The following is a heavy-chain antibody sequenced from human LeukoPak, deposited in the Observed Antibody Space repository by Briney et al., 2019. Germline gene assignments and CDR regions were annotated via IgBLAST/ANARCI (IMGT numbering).Heavy chain of an antibody. CDR3: ARDLSDYDFWSGYYPCCIFDY. D-gene: IGHD3-3*01. CDR2: ISSSSSTI. Sequence: GGSLRLSCAASGFTFSSYSMNWVRQAPGKGLEWVSYISSSSSTIYYADSVKGRFTISRDKAKNSLYLQMNSLRAEDTAVYYCARDLSDYDFWSGYYPCCIFDYWGQGTLVTVSS. V-gene: IGHV3-48*01. CDR1: GFTFSSYS. J-gene: IGHJ4*02.